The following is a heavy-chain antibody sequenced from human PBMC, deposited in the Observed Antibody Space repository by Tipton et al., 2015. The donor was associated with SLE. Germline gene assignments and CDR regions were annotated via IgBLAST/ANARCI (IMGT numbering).Heavy chain of an antibody. V-gene: IGHV3-23*01. D-gene: IGHD3-10*01. CDR3: AKPYYYGSGGDHDAFDI. CDR1: GFTFSTYA. CDR2: ISATGGST. Sequence: SLRLSCAASGFTFSTYAMSWVRQAPGKGLEWVSTISATGGSTYYADSVKGRFTISRDNSKNTLYLQMNSLRAEDTAVYYCAKPYYYGSGGDHDAFDIWGQGTMVTVSS. J-gene: IGHJ3*02.